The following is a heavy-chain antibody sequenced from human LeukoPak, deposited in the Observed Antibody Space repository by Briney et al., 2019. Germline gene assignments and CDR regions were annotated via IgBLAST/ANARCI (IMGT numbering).Heavy chain of an antibody. J-gene: IGHJ4*02. Sequence: SETLSLTCTVSGGSISSYYWGWIRQPPGKGLEWIGSIYYSGSTSYNPSLKSRVTISVDTSKNQFSLKLSSVTATDTAVYYCARLTDYEYSSSSFDYWGQGTLVTVSS. CDR1: GGSISSYY. D-gene: IGHD6-6*01. CDR3: ARLTDYEYSSSSFDY. CDR2: IYYSGST. V-gene: IGHV4-39*01.